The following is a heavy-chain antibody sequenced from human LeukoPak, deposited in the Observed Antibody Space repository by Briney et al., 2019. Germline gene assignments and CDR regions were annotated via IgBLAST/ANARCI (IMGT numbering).Heavy chain of an antibody. Sequence: GGSLRLSCAASGFTFSDYYMSWVRQAPGKGLEWVSAISCSGGTTYYADSVKGRFTISRDNSKNTLYLQMNSLRAEDTAVYYCATGCCSSTSCFYYGMDVWGQGTTVTVSS. V-gene: IGHV3-23*01. D-gene: IGHD2-2*03. J-gene: IGHJ6*02. CDR1: GFTFSDYY. CDR2: ISCSGGTT. CDR3: ATGCCSSTSCFYYGMDV.